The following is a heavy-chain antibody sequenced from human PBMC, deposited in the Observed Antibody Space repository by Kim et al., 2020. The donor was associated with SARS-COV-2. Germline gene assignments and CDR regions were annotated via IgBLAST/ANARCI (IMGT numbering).Heavy chain of an antibody. CDR1: GGSISSYS. V-gene: IGHV4-59*01. D-gene: IGHD6-19*01. CDR2: IYYSGST. CDR3: ARRVSSGPNWVDP. Sequence: SETMSLTCTVSGGSISSYSWSWLRQPPGKGLDWIGYIYYSGSTNYNPSLKSRVTISVDTSKNQFSLKLSSVTAADTAVYYCARRVSSGPNWVDPWGQATL. J-gene: IGHJ5*02.